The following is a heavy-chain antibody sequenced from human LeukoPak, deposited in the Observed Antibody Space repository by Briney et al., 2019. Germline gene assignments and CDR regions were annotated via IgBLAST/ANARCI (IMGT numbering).Heavy chain of an antibody. Sequence: GRSLRLSCTASGFTFGDYAMSWFRQAPWKGLEWVGFIRSKAYGGTTEYAASVKGRFTISRDDSKSIAYLQMNSLKTEDTAVYYCTRGPDYASLEFDYWGQGTLVTVSS. CDR1: GFTFGDYA. D-gene: IGHD4-17*01. CDR3: TRGPDYASLEFDY. V-gene: IGHV3-49*03. CDR2: IRSKAYGGTT. J-gene: IGHJ4*02.